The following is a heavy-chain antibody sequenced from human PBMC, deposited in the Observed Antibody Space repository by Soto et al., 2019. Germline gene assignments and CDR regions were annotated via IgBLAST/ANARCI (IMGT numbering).Heavy chain of an antibody. CDR3: ARDLYSGIYSAFDI. V-gene: IGHV4-31*03. CDR2: IYYSGSS. D-gene: IGHD1-26*01. Sequence: SETLSLTCTVSGDSISSGGYYWSWIRQHPGKGLEWIGYIYYSGSSYYNPSLKSRLTMSVDTSKNQFSLKLISVTAADTAVYYCARDLYSGIYSAFDIWGQGIVVT. CDR1: GDSISSGGYY. J-gene: IGHJ3*02.